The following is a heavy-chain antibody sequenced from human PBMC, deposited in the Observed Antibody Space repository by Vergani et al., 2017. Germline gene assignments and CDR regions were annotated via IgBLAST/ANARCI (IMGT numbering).Heavy chain of an antibody. CDR3: ARYIFMVYGVVDY. V-gene: IGHV3-7*03. D-gene: IGHD2-8*01. J-gene: IGHJ4*02. Sequence: EVQLVESGGGLVQPGGSLRLSCAASGFTFSRYWMSWVRQAPGKGLEWVANIKQDGSEKYYVDSVKGRFTISRDNAKNSLYLQMNSLRAEDTAVYCCARYIFMVYGVVDYWGQGTLVTVSS. CDR1: GFTFSRYW. CDR2: IKQDGSEK.